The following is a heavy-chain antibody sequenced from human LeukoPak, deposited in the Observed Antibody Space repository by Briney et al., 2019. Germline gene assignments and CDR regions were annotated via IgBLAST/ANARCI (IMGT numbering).Heavy chain of an antibody. CDR3: ATVSSYCGPDKCYKVAIDY. D-gene: IGHD2-21*01. CDR2: MFYVVKT. J-gene: IGHJ4*02. V-gene: IGHV4-39*01. CDR1: GGSIHKSNYY. Sequence: TSETLCLTCTVSGGSIHKSNYYGGWVRQPPGKGLGWTVGMFYVVKTYLNPPLKSRATISVDTAKNQFCLSLNSVSAGDTAVYYCATVSSYCGPDKCYKVAIDYCGQRTLVTVSS.